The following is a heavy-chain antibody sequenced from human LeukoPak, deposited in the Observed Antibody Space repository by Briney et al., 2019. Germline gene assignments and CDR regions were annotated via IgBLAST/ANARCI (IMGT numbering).Heavy chain of an antibody. CDR1: GGSISSSSYY. J-gene: IGHJ4*02. V-gene: IGHV4-39*07. D-gene: IGHD3-22*01. CDR2: IYYSGST. CDR3: ARGNYYDSSGIDY. Sequence: SETLSLTCTVSGGSISSSSYYWGWIRQPPGKGLEWIGSIYYSGSTNYNPSLKSRVTISVDTSKNQFSLKLSSVTAADTAVYYCARGNYYDSSGIDYWGQGTLVTVSS.